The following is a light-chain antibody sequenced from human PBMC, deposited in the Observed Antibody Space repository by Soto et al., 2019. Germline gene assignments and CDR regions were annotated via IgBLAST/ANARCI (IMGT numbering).Light chain of an antibody. CDR2: DGS. CDR1: QSVRSW. J-gene: IGKJ4*01. V-gene: IGKV1-5*01. Sequence: DIQMTQSPSTLSASVGDRVTITCRASQSVRSWLAWYQQKPGRAPKFLIYDGSSLESGVPSRFSGSGSGTEFTLTISNLQPDDVATYYCQQYNSYSPLTFGGGTKVDIK. CDR3: QQYNSYSPLT.